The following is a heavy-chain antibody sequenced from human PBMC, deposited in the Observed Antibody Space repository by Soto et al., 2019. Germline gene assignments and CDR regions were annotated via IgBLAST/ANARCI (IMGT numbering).Heavy chain of an antibody. CDR2: IYYSGNT. V-gene: IGHV4-39*07. Sequence: SETLSLTCTVSGGSISSSSYYWGWIRQPPGKGLEWIGSIYYSGNTNYNPSLKSRVTISVDTSKNQFSLKLSSVTAADTAVYYCARAKYSSSYTFDIWGQGTMVTVSS. CDR1: GGSISSSSYY. D-gene: IGHD6-13*01. J-gene: IGHJ3*02. CDR3: ARAKYSSSYTFDI.